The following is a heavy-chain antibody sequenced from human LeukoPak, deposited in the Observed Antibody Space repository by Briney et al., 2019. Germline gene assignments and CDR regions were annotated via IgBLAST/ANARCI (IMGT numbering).Heavy chain of an antibody. CDR1: GFTLSSYG. J-gene: IGHJ4*02. V-gene: IGHV3-30*18. CDR3: AKADSYGSGSYYLLDY. CDR2: ISYDGTNK. D-gene: IGHD3-10*01. Sequence: PGGSRRPSCAASGFTLSSYGMHWVRQAPGKGLEWVAVISYDGTNKYYADSVKGRFTISRDNSKNTLYLQMNSLRAEDTAVYYCAKADSYGSGSYYLLDYWGQGTLVTVSS.